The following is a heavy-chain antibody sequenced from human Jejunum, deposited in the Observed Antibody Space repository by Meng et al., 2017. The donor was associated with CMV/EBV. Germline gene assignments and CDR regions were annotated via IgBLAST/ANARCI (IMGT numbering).Heavy chain of an antibody. CDR2: INPNSVVT. J-gene: IGHJ4*02. D-gene: IGHD3-22*01. CDR1: EYTLPASF. V-gene: IGHV1-2*06. Sequence: VSCIASEYTLPASFLHWVRQAPGQGLRWMGRINPNSVVTNYTRNFQGRVAMTRDTSIGAAYMELSRLKSDDTAVYYCARGYYDRFFDYWGQGTLVTSPQ. CDR3: ARGYYDRFFDY.